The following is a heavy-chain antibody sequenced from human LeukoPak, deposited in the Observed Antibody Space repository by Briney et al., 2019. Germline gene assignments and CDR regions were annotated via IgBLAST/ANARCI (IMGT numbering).Heavy chain of an antibody. D-gene: IGHD3-22*01. CDR3: ARAPRPYYYDSSGYPFDP. CDR1: GGSISSNSYY. J-gene: IGHJ5*02. CDR2: VFYSGTT. V-gene: IGHV4-39*07. Sequence: SETLSFTCTVSGGSISSNSYYWDWIRQPPGKGLEWIGSVFYSGTTYYNPSLKSRVTMSIDTSKNQFSLDLNSVTAADTAVYYCARAPRPYYYDSSGYPFDPWGQGTLVTVSS.